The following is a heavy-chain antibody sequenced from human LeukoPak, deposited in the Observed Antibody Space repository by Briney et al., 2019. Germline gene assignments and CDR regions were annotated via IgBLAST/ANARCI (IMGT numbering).Heavy chain of an antibody. J-gene: IGHJ4*02. CDR3: VRDGIRDIPGIITIRYDY. CDR1: AFTFSVYW. V-gene: IGHV3-7*05. D-gene: IGHD3-10*01. CDR2: IKEDGSDK. Sequence: PGESLRLSCSASAFTFSVYWMTWVRQAPGKGLEWVATIKEDGSDKYYVDSVRGRFTISRDNAENSLYLQMNSLTAEDTALYYCVRDGIRDIPGIITIRYDYWGQGTLVTVSS.